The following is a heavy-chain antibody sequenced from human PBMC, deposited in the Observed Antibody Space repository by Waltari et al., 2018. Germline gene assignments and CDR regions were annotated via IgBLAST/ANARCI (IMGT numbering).Heavy chain of an antibody. J-gene: IGHJ4*02. D-gene: IGHD3-22*01. Sequence: QVQLQESGPGLVKPSETLSLTCAVSGSSISSGYYWGWIRQPPGKGLEWIGTIYHSGYTYYNPTLTSRFTISVDTSKNQFSLKLTSVTAADTAVYYCARDPDADSSGYYSGHWGQGTLVTVSS. CDR1: GSSISSGYY. CDR2: IYHSGYT. V-gene: IGHV4-38-2*02. CDR3: ARDPDADSSGYYSGH.